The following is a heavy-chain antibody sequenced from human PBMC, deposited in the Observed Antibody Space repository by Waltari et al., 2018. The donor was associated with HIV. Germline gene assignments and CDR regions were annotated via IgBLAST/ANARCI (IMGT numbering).Heavy chain of an antibody. D-gene: IGHD3-9*01. CDR2: INLVSQVR. Sequence: QVPLVQSGPEVKKPGSSVKVSCKASGDTFGSYAITWVRQAPGQVVEWMEAINLVSQVRKNGRKDRGRNSITADESTHTAYMELGSLRSEDTAVYYCARGDSYDSLTGYYHPKGYYHIDVWGKGTTVTVSS. J-gene: IGHJ6*03. V-gene: IGHV1-69*01. CDR3: ARGDSYDSLTGYYHPKGYYHIDV. CDR1: GDTFGSYA.